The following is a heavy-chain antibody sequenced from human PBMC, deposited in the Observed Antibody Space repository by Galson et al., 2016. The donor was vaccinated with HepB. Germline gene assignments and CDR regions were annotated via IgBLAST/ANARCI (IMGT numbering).Heavy chain of an antibody. V-gene: IGHV1-24*01. J-gene: IGHJ4*02. CDR3: ATDVGSKWQRPFFCF. Sequence: SVKVSCKVSGYTLTELSIHWVRQAPGKSLEWMAGFDREDGGLVYAHDLQDRVTMTEDTSTDTAFMELRGARSGDTAVYYCATDVGSKWQRPFFCFWGQGTPVIVSS. CDR2: FDREDGGL. CDR1: GYTLTELS. D-gene: IGHD1-26*01.